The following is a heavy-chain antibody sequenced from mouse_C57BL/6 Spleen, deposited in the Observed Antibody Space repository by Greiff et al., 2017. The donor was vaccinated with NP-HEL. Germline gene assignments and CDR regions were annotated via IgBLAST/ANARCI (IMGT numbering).Heavy chain of an antibody. CDR1: GYTFTSYW. D-gene: IGHD1-1*01. Sequence: QVQLQQSGAELVKPGASVKLSCKASGYTFTSYWMHWVKQRPGRGLEWIGRIDPNSGGTKYNEKFKSKATLTVDKPSSTAYMQLSSLTSEDSAVYYCALHYYGSHYYAMDYWGQGTSVTVSS. CDR3: ALHYYGSHYYAMDY. CDR2: IDPNSGGT. J-gene: IGHJ4*01. V-gene: IGHV1-72*01.